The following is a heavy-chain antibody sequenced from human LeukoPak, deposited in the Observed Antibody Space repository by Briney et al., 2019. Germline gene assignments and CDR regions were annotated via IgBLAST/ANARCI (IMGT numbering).Heavy chain of an antibody. D-gene: IGHD4-17*01. CDR2: ISYDGSNK. Sequence: GGSLRLSCAASGFTFSNYAMSWVRQAPGKGLEWVAVISYDGSNKYYADSVKGRFTISRDNSKNTLYLQMNSLRAEDTAVYYCARGYSDGDLYYYGMDVWGQGTTVTVSS. V-gene: IGHV3-30-3*01. CDR1: GFTFSNYA. CDR3: ARGYSDGDLYYYGMDV. J-gene: IGHJ6*02.